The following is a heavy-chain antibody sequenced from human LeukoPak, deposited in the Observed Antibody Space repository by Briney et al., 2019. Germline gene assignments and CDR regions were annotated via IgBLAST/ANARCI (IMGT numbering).Heavy chain of an antibody. J-gene: IGHJ4*02. CDR3: ARFDYGDSAGRAGPLNF. CDR2: RHYSGSF. D-gene: IGHD4-17*01. CDR1: GGSISSYY. Sequence: SETLSLTCTVSGGSISSYYWSWIRQPPGKGLEWIGYRHYSGSFNYSPSLKSRAVISLDTSKNQFSLRLSSVTAADTAVYYCARFDYGDSAGRAGPLNFWGQGTLVTVSS. V-gene: IGHV4-59*01.